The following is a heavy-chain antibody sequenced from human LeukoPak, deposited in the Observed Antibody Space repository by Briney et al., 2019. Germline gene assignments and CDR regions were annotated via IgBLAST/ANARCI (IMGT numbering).Heavy chain of an antibody. D-gene: IGHD6-19*01. V-gene: IGHV3-30-3*01. CDR1: GFTFSSYA. Sequence: GGSLRLSCAASGFTFSSYAMPWVRQAPGKGLEWVAAISYDGSNKYYADSVKGRFTISRDNSKNTLYLQMNSLRAEDTAVYYCAREDSSGSGTSGMDVWGQGTTVIVS. CDR3: AREDSSGSGTSGMDV. J-gene: IGHJ6*02. CDR2: ISYDGSNK.